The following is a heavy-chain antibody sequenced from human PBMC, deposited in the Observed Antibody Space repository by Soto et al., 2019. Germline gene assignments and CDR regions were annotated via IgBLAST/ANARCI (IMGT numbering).Heavy chain of an antibody. V-gene: IGHV3-9*01. CDR1: GFTFDDYA. J-gene: IGHJ4*02. CDR3: AKDLGYNLTYVFDY. D-gene: IGHD2-15*01. Sequence: PGGSLRLSCAASGFTFDDYAMHLVRQSPGKGLEWVSGISWNSGSIGYADSVKGRFTISRDNAKNSLYLQMNSLRAEDTALYYCAKDLGYNLTYVFDYWGQGTLVTLFS. CDR2: ISWNSGSI.